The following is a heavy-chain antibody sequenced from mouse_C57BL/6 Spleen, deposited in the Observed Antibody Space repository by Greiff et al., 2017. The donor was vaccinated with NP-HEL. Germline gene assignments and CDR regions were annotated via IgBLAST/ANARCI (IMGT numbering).Heavy chain of an antibody. D-gene: IGHD1-1*01. Sequence: QVQLQQPGAELVRPGTSVKLSCKASGYTFTSYWMHWVKQRPGQGLEWIGVIDPSDSYTNYNQKFKGKATLTVDTSSSTAYMQLSSLTSEDSAVYYCASTYYYGNYYAMDYWGQGTSVTVSS. J-gene: IGHJ4*01. CDR2: IDPSDSYT. V-gene: IGHV1-59*01. CDR1: GYTFTSYW. CDR3: ASTYYYGNYYAMDY.